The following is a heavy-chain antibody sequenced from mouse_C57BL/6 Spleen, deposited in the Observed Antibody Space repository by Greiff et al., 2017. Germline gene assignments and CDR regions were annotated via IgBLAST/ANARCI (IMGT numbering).Heavy chain of an antibody. CDR1: GFTFSSYA. CDR2: LSSGGDYI. V-gene: IGHV5-9-1*02. J-gene: IGHJ4*01. Sequence: EVKLMESGEGLVKPGGSLKLSCAASGFTFSSYAMYWVRPTPEKRLEWVAYLSSGGDYIYYADPVKGRFTISRDNARNTLYLQMSSLKSEATAMYYCTREDYDAMDYWGQGTSVTVAS. CDR3: TREDYDAMDY.